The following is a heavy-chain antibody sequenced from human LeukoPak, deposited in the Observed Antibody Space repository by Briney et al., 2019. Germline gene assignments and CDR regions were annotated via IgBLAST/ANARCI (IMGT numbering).Heavy chain of an antibody. V-gene: IGHV3-9*03. D-gene: IGHD3-10*01. CDR1: GFTFDDYA. Sequence: GRSLRLSCAASGFTFDDYAMHWVRQAPGKGLEWVSGISWNSGSIGYADSVKGRFTISRDNAKDSLYLQMNSLRAEDMALYYCAKALGSGAFDIWGQGTMVTVSS. CDR2: ISWNSGSI. CDR3: AKALGSGAFDI. J-gene: IGHJ3*02.